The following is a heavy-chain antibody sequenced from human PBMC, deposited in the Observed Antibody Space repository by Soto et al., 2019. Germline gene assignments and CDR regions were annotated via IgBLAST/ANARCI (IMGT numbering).Heavy chain of an antibody. Sequence: QVQLQQWGAGLLKPSETLSLTCAVYGGSFSGYYWSWIRQPPGKGLEWIGEINHSGSTNYNPSLKSRVTISVDTSKNQFSLKLSSVTAADTAVYYCARVQRGYCSGGRCYSYYYYYMDVWGKGTTVTVSS. D-gene: IGHD2-15*01. V-gene: IGHV4-34*01. J-gene: IGHJ6*03. CDR3: ARVQRGYCSGGRCYSYYYYYMDV. CDR2: INHSGST. CDR1: GGSFSGYY.